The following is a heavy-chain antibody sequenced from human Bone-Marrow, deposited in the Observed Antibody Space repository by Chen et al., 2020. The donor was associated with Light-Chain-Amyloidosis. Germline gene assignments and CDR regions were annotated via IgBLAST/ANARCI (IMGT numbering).Heavy chain of an antibody. CDR2: INPDGTRV. D-gene: IGHD5-12*01. V-gene: IGHV3-74*01. CDR1: GFTFRTSW. Sequence: DVQLLESGGGLVQPGGSLRLSCAATGFTFRTSWMHWVRQAPGKGLVWVSRINPDGTRVDYADSVRGRFTISGDDAKSTVYLQMNSLRAEDTAVYYCSREFTGYDDYWGQGTLVTVSS. CDR3: SREFTGYDDY. J-gene: IGHJ4*02.